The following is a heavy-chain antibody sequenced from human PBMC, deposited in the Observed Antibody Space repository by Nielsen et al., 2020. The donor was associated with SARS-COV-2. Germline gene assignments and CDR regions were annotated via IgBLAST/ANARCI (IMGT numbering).Heavy chain of an antibody. CDR2: IYYSGST. Sequence: SETLSLTCAVSGYSNSSSNWWGWIRQPPGKGLEWIGYIYYSGSTYYNPSLKSRVTMSVDTSKNQFSLKLSSVTAVDTAVYYCARTHDYYDSSRLDYWGQGTLVTVSS. CDR3: ARTHDYYDSSRLDY. V-gene: IGHV4-28*01. CDR1: GYSNSSSNW. J-gene: IGHJ4*02. D-gene: IGHD3-22*01.